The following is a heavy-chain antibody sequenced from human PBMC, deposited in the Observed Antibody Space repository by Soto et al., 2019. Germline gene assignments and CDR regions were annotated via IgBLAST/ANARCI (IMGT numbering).Heavy chain of an antibody. Sequence: PSETLSLTCTVSGGSISDGYYWSWIRQHPGKGLEWIGSISYSGSTSYNPSLKSRLTISVDRSNSQFSLNLSSVTAADTAVYYCARRDRSGYSYWLDTWGQGTLVTVSS. CDR2: ISYSGST. CDR3: ARRDRSGYSYWLDT. V-gene: IGHV4-31*03. D-gene: IGHD3-22*01. CDR1: GGSISDGYY. J-gene: IGHJ5*02.